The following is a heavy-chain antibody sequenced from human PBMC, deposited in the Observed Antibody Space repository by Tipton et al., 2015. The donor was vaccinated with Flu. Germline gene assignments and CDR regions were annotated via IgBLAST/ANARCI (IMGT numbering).Heavy chain of an antibody. CDR2: IYTSGST. J-gene: IGHJ5*02. D-gene: IGHD3-10*01. CDR3: AREAAPTPGAGYQYES. CDR1: GDSISNYY. Sequence: TLSLTCTVSGDSISNYYWGWIRQPAGKGLHWIGRIYTSGSTDYNPSLKGRVTMSVDTSRNQFSLRLSSVTAADTAVYFCAREAAPTPGAGYQYESWGQGKLVTVSS. V-gene: IGHV4-4*07.